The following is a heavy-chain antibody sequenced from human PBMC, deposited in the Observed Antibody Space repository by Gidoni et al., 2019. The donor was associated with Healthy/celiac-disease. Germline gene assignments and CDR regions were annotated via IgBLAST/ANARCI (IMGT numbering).Heavy chain of an antibody. CDR1: GFTFGDYA. CDR2: IRSKAYRGTT. J-gene: IGHJ4*02. D-gene: IGHD1-26*01. V-gene: IGHV3-49*03. Sequence: EVQLVESGGGLVQPGRSLRLSCTASGFTFGDYAMSWFRQAPGKGLEWVGFIRSKAYRGTTEYAASVKGRFTISRDDSKSIAYLQMNSLKTEDTAVYYCTREWELPSGYFDYWGQGTLVTVSS. CDR3: TREWELPSGYFDY.